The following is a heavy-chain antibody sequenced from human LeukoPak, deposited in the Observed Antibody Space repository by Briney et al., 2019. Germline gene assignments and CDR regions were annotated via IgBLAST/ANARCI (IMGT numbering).Heavy chain of an antibody. CDR1: GYTFTDHY. V-gene: IGHV1-2*02. D-gene: IGHD3-10*01. CDR3: ARRLGHTSLYNFGLSLDP. J-gene: IGHJ5*02. CDR2: INPDNGGR. Sequence: GASVKVSCKASGYTFTDHYVHRVRQAPGQGLEWMGWINPDNGGRTYAKSFQGRVTMTRDTSLSTAYLELSRLTSDDTAMYYCARRLGHTSLYNFGLSLDPWGQGALVTVSS.